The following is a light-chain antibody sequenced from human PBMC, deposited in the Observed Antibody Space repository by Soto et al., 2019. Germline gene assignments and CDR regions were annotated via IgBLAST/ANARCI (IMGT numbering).Light chain of an antibody. CDR2: DAY. Sequence: EIVWTQYPATLSLSPGERSTLSCMASQSVSSYLAWYQQKPGQAPRLLIYDAYNRATGITARFSGSGSGTDFTLTISSLEPEDFAVYYCQPRSNWPGTVGPGTQVEIK. CDR3: QPRSNWPGT. V-gene: IGKV3-11*01. J-gene: IGKJ1*01. CDR1: QSVSSY.